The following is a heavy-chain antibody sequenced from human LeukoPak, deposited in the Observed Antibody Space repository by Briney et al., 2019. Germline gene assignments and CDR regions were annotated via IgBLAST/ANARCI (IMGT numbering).Heavy chain of an antibody. CDR2: IYYSGST. J-gene: IGHJ3*02. CDR3: ARDYGIVPGAFDI. Sequence: SETLSLTCTVSGGSISSGGYYWSWIRQHPGKGLEWIGYIYYSGSTYYNPSLKSRVTISVDTSKNQFSLKLSSVTAADTAVYYRARDYGIVPGAFDIWGQGTMVTVSS. D-gene: IGHD1-14*01. V-gene: IGHV4-31*03. CDR1: GGSISSGGYY.